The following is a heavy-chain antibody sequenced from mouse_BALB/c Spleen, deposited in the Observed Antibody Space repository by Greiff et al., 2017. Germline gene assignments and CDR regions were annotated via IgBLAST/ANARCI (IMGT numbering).Heavy chain of an antibody. CDR3: SWGAWEVDG. D-gene: IGHD4-1*01. J-gene: IGHJ2*01. Sequence: EVKLMESGGGLVQPGGSMKLSCVASGFTFSNYWMNWVRQSPEKGLEWVAEIRLKSNNYATHYAESVKGRFTISRDDSKSSVYLQMNDLRAEDTGMYYYSWGAWEVDGWSQGTTLTVSS. CDR2: IRLKSNNYAT. CDR1: GFTFSNYW. V-gene: IGHV6-6*02.